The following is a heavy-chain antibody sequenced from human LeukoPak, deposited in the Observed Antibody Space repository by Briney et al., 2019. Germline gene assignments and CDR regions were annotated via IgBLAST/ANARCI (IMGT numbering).Heavy chain of an antibody. J-gene: IGHJ4*02. CDR3: AREGVLVTTIDVNFDY. CDR2: INPNSGGT. CDR1: GYTFTGYY. Sequence: ASVKVSCKASGYTFTGYYIHWVRQAPGQGLEWMGRINPNSGGTNYAQKFQGRVTMTRDTSISTASMELSSLKSDDTAVYYCAREGVLVTTIDVNFDYWGQGTLVAVSS. V-gene: IGHV1-2*06. D-gene: IGHD4-17*01.